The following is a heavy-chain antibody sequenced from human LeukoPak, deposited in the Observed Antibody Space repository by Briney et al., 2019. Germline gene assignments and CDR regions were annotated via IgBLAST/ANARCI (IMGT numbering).Heavy chain of an antibody. D-gene: IGHD2-21*02. V-gene: IGHV1-2*02. CDR1: GYTFAAYY. J-gene: IGHJ4*02. Sequence: VASVKVSCKASGYTFAAYYMHWVRQAPGQGLEWMGWINPNSGGTNYAQKFQGRVTMTRDTSISTAYMELSRLRSDDTAVYYCARGDVVVTAIYGFPPAHFDYWGQGTLVTVSS. CDR3: ARGDVVVTAIYGFPPAHFDY. CDR2: INPNSGGT.